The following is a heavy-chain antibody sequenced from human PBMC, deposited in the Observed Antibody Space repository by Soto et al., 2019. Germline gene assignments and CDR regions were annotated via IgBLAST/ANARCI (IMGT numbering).Heavy chain of an antibody. V-gene: IGHV1-18*01. CDR1: GYTFTSYG. Sequence: QVQLVQSGAEVKKPGASVKVSCKASGYTFTSYGISWVRQAPGQGLEWMGWIRAYHGNTNDAQKLQGRVTMTTDTSTSPAYMELRSQRSDDTAVYDCARDLPTMDAWGQGTTVTVSS. CDR2: IRAYHGNT. J-gene: IGHJ6*02. CDR3: ARDLPTMDA.